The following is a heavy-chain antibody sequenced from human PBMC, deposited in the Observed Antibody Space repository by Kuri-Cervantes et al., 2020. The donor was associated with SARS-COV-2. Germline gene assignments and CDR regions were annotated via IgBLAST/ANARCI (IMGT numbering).Heavy chain of an antibody. Sequence: SQTLSLTCTVSGGSISSSSYYCGWIRQPTGKGLEWIGSIYYNGSTYYNPTHKSRVTISVDTSKNQFSLQLCSVTAADTAVYYCASLRYFDWLLYYWGQGTLVTVSS. CDR1: GGSISSSSYY. CDR2: IYYNGST. D-gene: IGHD3-9*01. CDR3: ASLRYFDWLLYY. V-gene: IGHV4-39*07. J-gene: IGHJ4*02.